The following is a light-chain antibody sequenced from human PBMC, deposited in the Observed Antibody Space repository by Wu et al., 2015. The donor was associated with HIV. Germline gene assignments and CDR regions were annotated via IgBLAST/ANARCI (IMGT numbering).Light chain of an antibody. CDR1: QSVSSN. V-gene: IGKV3-15*01. CDR3: QQYNSWPGFT. CDR2: GAS. Sequence: EIVMTQSPATLSVSPGERATLSCRASQSVSSNFAWYQVKPGQAPRLLIYGASTRATEIPARFSGSGSETEFTLTINGLQSEDLAVYYCQQYNSWPGFTFGPGTKVDIK. J-gene: IGKJ3*01.